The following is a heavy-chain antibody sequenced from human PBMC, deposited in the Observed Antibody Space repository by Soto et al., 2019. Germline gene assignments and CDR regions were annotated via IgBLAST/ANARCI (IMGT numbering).Heavy chain of an antibody. CDR3: TTDGGGSPVFD. CDR1: GFIFSDAW. CDR2: IKRKSDGGTT. V-gene: IGHV3-15*01. Sequence: GGSLRLSCAASGFIFSDAWMNWVRQAPGKGLEWVGRIKRKSDGGTTDYAAPVEGRFTISRDDSESTLYLQMNSLRTDDTGVYYCTTDGGGSPVFDWGQGTLVTVSS. D-gene: IGHD2-15*01. J-gene: IGHJ4*02.